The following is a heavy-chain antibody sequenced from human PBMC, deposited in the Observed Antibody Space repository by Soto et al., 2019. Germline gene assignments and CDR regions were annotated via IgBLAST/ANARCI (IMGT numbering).Heavy chain of an antibody. D-gene: IGHD6-13*01. CDR3: ARGRGAAYYYYYYGKEV. V-gene: IGHV4-34*01. Sequence: PSETLSLTCAVYGGSFSGYYWSWIRQPLGKGLEWIGEINHSGSTNYNPSLKSRVTISVDTSKNQFSLKLSSVTAADTAVYYCARGRGAAYYYYYYGKEVWGQGTTVTVPS. J-gene: IGHJ6*02. CDR1: GGSFSGYY. CDR2: INHSGST.